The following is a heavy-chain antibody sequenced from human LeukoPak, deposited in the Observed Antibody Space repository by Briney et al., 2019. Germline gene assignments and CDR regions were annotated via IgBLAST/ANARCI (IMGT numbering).Heavy chain of an antibody. CDR3: ARDIGYYDESVDY. Sequence: GGSLRLSCAASGFTFSSYAMSWVRQAPGKGLEWVAVISYDGSNKYYADSVKGRFTISRDNSKNTLYLQMNSLRAEDTAVYYCARDIGYYDESVDYWGQGTLVTVSS. CDR1: GFTFSSYA. D-gene: IGHD3-22*01. CDR2: ISYDGSNK. V-gene: IGHV3-30-3*01. J-gene: IGHJ4*02.